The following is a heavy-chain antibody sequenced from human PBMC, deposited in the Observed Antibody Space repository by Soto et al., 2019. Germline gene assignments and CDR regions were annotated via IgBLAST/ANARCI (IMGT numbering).Heavy chain of an antibody. D-gene: IGHD2-21*02. CDR2: IGTRSDI. Sequence: PGGSLRLSCAASGFTFSSYSMHWVRQAPGKGLEWVSSIGTRSDIYYADSVKGRFTISRDNAKNSLSLQMNSMTAEDTAVYYCAREETAWPLAYGLDVWGQGTTVPVSS. CDR1: GFTFSSYS. V-gene: IGHV3-21*01. CDR3: AREETAWPLAYGLDV. J-gene: IGHJ6*02.